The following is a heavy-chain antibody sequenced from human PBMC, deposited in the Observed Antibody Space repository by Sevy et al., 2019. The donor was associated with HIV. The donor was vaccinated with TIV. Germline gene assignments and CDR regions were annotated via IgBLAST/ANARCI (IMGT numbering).Heavy chain of an antibody. J-gene: IGHJ3*02. CDR3: ARDRPDKGAFDI. CDR1: GGSISSYY. D-gene: IGHD3-9*01. CDR2: IYYSGST. Sequence: SETLSLTCTVSGGSISSYYWSWIRQPPGKGLEWIGYIYYSGSTNYNPSLKSRVTISVDTSKNQFSLKLSSVTAADTAVYYCARDRPDKGAFDIWGQGTMVTVSS. V-gene: IGHV4-59*01.